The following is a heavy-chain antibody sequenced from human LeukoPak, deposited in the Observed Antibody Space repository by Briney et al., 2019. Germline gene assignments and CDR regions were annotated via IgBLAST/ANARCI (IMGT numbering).Heavy chain of an antibody. V-gene: IGHV4-39*01. CDR2: INYSGST. Sequence: PSETLSLTCTVSGGSISGSNYYWAWIRRPPGKGLEWIGSINYSGSTSYSPSLKSRLTISVDTSQNQFSLKLSSVTAADAAVYYCARSWNFGPYYDHWGQGTQVTVPS. D-gene: IGHD1-7*01. CDR1: GGSISGSNYY. CDR3: ARSWNFGPYYDH. J-gene: IGHJ4*02.